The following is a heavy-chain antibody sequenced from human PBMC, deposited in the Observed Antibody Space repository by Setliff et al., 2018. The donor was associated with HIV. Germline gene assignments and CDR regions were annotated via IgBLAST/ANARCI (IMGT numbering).Heavy chain of an antibody. J-gene: IGHJ4*02. D-gene: IGHD6-19*01. CDR2: ISSTSSTI. Sequence: GGSLRLSCAASGFTFSTSSMNWVRQAPGKGLEWVSYISSTSSTIYYADSVKGRFTISRDNAKNSLFLQMNSLRVEDTAVYYCAREGSGWDPGYWGQGSLVTVSS. CDR1: GFTFSTSS. V-gene: IGHV3-48*01. CDR3: AREGSGWDPGY.